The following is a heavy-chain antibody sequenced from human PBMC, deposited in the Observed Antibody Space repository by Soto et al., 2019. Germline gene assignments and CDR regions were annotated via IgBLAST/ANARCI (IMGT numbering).Heavy chain of an antibody. J-gene: IGHJ3*02. CDR3: DGGKKRAFDI. Sequence: PGGSLRLSCAASGFTFSDYYMSWIRQAPGKGLEWVSYISSSGSTIYYADSVKGRFTISRDNSKNTLYLQMNSLRAEDTAVYYCDGGKKRAFDIWGQGTMVTVSS. CDR1: GFTFSDYY. CDR2: ISSSGSTI. D-gene: IGHD6-25*01. V-gene: IGHV3-11*01.